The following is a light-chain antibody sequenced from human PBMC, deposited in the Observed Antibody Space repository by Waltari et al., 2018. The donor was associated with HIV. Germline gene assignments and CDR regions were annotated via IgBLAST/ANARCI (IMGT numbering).Light chain of an antibody. CDR3: QSYDSSLSVWV. CDR1: SSNIGAGYD. CDR2: GNR. J-gene: IGLJ3*02. Sequence: QSVLTQPPSVSGAPGQRVTISCTGSSSNIGAGYDVHWYQQIPGTAPKLLLYGNRHRPSGVPDRFSGSKSGTSASLAITGLQAEDEADYYCQSYDSSLSVWVFGGGTKLTVL. V-gene: IGLV1-40*01.